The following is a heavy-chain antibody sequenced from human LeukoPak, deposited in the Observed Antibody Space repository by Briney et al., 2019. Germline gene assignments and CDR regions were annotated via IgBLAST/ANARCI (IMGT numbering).Heavy chain of an antibody. D-gene: IGHD2-2*01. J-gene: IGHJ5*02. V-gene: IGHV6-1*01. CDR3: ARRLTQYDCFDP. CDR2: TYYRSKWYN. CDR1: GDSVSNIGAA. Sequence: SQTLSLTCAISGDSVSNIGAAWVWTRQSPSRGLEWLGRTYYRSKWYNDYAVSVKGRITIYPDTSKNQFSLQLNSVTPEDTAVYYCARRLTQYDCFDPWGQGILVTVSS.